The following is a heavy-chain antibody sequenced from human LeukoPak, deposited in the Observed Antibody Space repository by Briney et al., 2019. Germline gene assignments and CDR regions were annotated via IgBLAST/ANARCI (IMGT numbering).Heavy chain of an antibody. CDR1: GASISNYS. V-gene: IGHV4-59*08. Sequence: PSQTLSPTSTVSGASISNYSWSWIRQSPEKGLEWIGYIHDTGSTNSTTSLTSRVTISVDTSKNQFSLKLSSVTAADTAVYYCARLDAAAGRYLQFFYWGQGTLVTVSS. CDR3: ARLDAAAGRYLQFFY. D-gene: IGHD5-24*01. J-gene: IGHJ4*02. CDR2: IHDTGST.